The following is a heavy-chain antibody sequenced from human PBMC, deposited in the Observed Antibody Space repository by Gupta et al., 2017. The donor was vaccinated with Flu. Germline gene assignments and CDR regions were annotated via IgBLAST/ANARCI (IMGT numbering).Heavy chain of an antibody. CDR3: ARTNECSSTSCYYWFDP. Sequence: KASGGTFSSYAISWVRQAPGQGLEWMGGIIPIFGTANYAQKFQGRVTITADESTSTAYMELSSLRSEDTAVYYCARTNECSSTSCYYWFDPWGQGTPVTVSS. D-gene: IGHD2-2*01. J-gene: IGHJ5*02. CDR2: IIPIFGTA. CDR1: GGTFSSYA. V-gene: IGHV1-69*01.